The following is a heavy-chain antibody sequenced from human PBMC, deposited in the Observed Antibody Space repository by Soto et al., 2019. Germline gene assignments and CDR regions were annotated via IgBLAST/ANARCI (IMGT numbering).Heavy chain of an antibody. Sequence: QVQLVQSGAEVKKPGSSVKASCKASGGTFSSYTISWVRKAPGQGLEWMGRIIPILGIANYAQKFQGRVTITADKSTSTAYMERSSLRSEDTAVYYCARDVGMTTVTNEDYWGQGTLVTVSS. CDR1: GGTFSSYT. V-gene: IGHV1-69*08. J-gene: IGHJ4*02. CDR3: ARDVGMTTVTNEDY. CDR2: IIPILGIA. D-gene: IGHD4-17*01.